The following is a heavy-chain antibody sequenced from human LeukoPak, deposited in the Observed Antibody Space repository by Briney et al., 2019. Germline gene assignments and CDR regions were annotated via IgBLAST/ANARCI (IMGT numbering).Heavy chain of an antibody. CDR2: INHSGST. J-gene: IGHJ5*02. CDR1: GGSFSGYY. V-gene: IGHV4-34*01. CDR3: ARDKYNWFDP. Sequence: SETLSLTCAVYGGSFSGYYWSWIRQPPGKGLEWIGEINHSGSTNYNPSLKSRVTISVDTSKNQFSLKLSSVTAADTAVYSCARDKYNWFDPWGQGTLVTVSS.